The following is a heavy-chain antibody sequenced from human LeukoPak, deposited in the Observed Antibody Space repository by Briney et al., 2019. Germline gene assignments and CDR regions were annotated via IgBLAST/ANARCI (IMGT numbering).Heavy chain of an antibody. D-gene: IGHD5-12*01. CDR1: GDSMNTYY. J-gene: IGHJ4*02. CDR3: ARDYGGYRFDF. Sequence: PSETLSLTCTVPGDSMNTYYWSWIRQPPGKGLEWIGYIYSSGSNNYNPSLKRRVTMSVDTSKNQLYLNLSSVTAADTAVYYCARDYGGYRFDFWGQGSLVSVSS. CDR2: IYSSGSN. V-gene: IGHV4-59*01.